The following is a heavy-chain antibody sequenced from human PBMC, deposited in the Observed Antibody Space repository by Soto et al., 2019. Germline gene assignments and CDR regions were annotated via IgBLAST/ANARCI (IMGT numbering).Heavy chain of an antibody. J-gene: IGHJ4*01. D-gene: IGHD3-22*01. CDR1: GFTFSSYA. V-gene: IGHV3-23*01. CDR3: AALIVVVMYPDY. CDR2: ISGSGGRT. Sequence: EVQLLESGGGLVQPGGSLRLSCAASGFTFSSYAMSWVRQAPGKGLEWVSAISGSGGRTYYADSVKGRFTISRDNSKNTLYLQMNILRAEDTAVYYCAALIVVVMYPDYWGHGTLVTVSS.